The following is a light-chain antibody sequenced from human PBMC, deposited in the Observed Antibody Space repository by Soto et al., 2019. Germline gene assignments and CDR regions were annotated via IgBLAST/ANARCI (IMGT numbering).Light chain of an antibody. Sequence: EIVMTQSPATLSVSPGERATLSCRASQSVSSNLAWYQQKPGQAPRLLIYGASTRATGIPARFSGSGSATEFTLTISSLQSEDFAVYSCQHQGTFGQGTKREIK. CDR3: QHQGT. J-gene: IGKJ2*01. CDR2: GAS. V-gene: IGKV3-15*01. CDR1: QSVSSN.